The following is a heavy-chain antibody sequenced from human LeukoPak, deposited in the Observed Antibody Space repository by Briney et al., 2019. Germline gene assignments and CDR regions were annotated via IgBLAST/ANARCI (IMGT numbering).Heavy chain of an antibody. Sequence: GGSLRLSCAASGFTFSSYAMSWVRQAPGKGLEWVSAISGSGAGTYYADSVKGRFTISRDNSKNTLYLQVNTLRAEDTAIYYCAKRTEGGPWGQGTLVTVSS. CDR1: GFTFSSYA. D-gene: IGHD2-15*01. CDR2: ISGSGAGT. V-gene: IGHV3-23*01. CDR3: AKRTEGGP. J-gene: IGHJ5*02.